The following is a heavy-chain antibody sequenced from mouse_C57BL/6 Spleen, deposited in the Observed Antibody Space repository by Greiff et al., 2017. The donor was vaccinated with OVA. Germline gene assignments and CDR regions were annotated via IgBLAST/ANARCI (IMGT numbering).Heavy chain of an antibody. CDR3: DRRAGDEYWKDAMDD. CDR2: IYWDDDK. V-gene: IGHV8-12*01. D-gene: IGHD5-1*01. Sequence: QVTLKVSGPGILQSSQTLSLTCSFSGFSLSTSGMGVSWIRQPSGKGLEWLAYIYWDDDKRYNPSLKSRRTISKDTSRNQVFLKITMVDTTDTATYYCDRRAGDEYWKDAMDDWGQGTSVTVSS. J-gene: IGHJ4*01. CDR1: GFSLSTSGMG.